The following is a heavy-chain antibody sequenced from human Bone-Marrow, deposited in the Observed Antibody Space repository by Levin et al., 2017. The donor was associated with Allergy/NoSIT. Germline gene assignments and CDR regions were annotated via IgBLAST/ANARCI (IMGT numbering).Heavy chain of an antibody. CDR1: GFLFSTYN. J-gene: IGHJ4*02. Sequence: GSLKISCAASGFLFSTYNMNWVRQTPGKGLEWVSYISAGSSSIYYADSVKGRFTISRDNAKNSLYLQMNILGDEDTAVYYCARLAGWDVQAPFDYWGQGILVAVSS. V-gene: IGHV3-48*02. D-gene: IGHD6-19*01. CDR2: ISAGSSSI. CDR3: ARLAGWDVQAPFDY.